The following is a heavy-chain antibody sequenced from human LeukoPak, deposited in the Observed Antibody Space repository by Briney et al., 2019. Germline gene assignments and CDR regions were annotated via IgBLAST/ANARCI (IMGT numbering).Heavy chain of an antibody. CDR3: AKDRPNYYDSSGHYYRRNGDY. CDR2: ISGSGGST. Sequence: GGSLRLSCGASGFTFSSYAMSWVRQAPGKGLEWVSAISGSGGSTYYADSVKGRFTISRDNSKNTLHPQMNSLRAEDTAIYYCAKDRPNYYDSSGHYYRRNGDYWGQGTLVTVSS. V-gene: IGHV3-23*01. D-gene: IGHD3-22*01. J-gene: IGHJ4*02. CDR1: GFTFSSYA.